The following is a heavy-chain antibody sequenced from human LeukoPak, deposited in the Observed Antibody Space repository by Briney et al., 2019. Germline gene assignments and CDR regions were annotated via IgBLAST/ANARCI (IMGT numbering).Heavy chain of an antibody. V-gene: IGHV3-13*01. Sequence: PGGSLRLSCAASGFTFSSYDMHWVRRATGKGLEWVSAIGTAGDTYYPGSVKGRFTISRENAKNSLYLQMNSLRAGDTAVYYCARGDYGSGSYYEYWGQGTLVTVSS. CDR2: IGTAGDT. CDR1: GFTFSSYD. CDR3: ARGDYGSGSYYEY. J-gene: IGHJ4*02. D-gene: IGHD3-10*01.